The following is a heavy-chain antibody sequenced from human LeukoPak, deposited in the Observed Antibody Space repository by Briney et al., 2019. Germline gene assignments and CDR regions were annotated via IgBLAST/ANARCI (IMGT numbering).Heavy chain of an antibody. Sequence: ASVKVSCKASGGTFSSYAISWVRQAPGQGLEWVGGIIPIFGTANYAQKFQGRVTITADKSTSTAYMELSSLRSEDTAVYYCAREGSSWPYYYYYMDVWGKGTTVTVSS. CDR3: AREGSSWPYYYYYMDV. V-gene: IGHV1-69*06. CDR2: IIPIFGTA. CDR1: GGTFSSYA. D-gene: IGHD6-13*01. J-gene: IGHJ6*03.